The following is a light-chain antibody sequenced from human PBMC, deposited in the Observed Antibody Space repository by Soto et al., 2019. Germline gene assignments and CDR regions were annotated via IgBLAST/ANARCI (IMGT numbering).Light chain of an antibody. Sequence: DIQVTQSPSSLSASVGDRVTITCRASQSISSYLNWYQQKPGKAPRLLIYAASSLQSGVPSRFSGSGSGTDFTLTISSLQPEDFATYYCQQSYGTPETFGQGTKV. CDR2: AAS. J-gene: IGKJ1*01. V-gene: IGKV1-39*01. CDR3: QQSYGTPET. CDR1: QSISSY.